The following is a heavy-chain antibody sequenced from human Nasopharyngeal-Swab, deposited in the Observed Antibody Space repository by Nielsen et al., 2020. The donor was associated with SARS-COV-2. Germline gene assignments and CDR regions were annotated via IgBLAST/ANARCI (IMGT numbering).Heavy chain of an antibody. Sequence: GESLKISCTASGFNFNNYAVTWVRQAPGKGLEWVGFIRGKPYGGTTEYAASVKDRFTISRDDSKSIAYLQMNSLKTEDTAVFYCTRAFGDHGSRGAFDLWGQGTMVTVSS. D-gene: IGHD4-17*01. CDR3: TRAFGDHGSRGAFDL. CDR1: GFNFNNYA. V-gene: IGHV3-49*04. CDR2: IRGKPYGGTT. J-gene: IGHJ3*01.